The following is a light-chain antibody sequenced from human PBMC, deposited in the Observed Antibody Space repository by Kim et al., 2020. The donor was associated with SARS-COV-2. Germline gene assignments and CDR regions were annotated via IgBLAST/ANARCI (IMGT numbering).Light chain of an antibody. CDR2: EVN. Sequence: QSALTQPPSASGSPGRSVTISCTGTSSNVGGYKYVSWYQQHPGKAPKHIIYEVNKRPSGVPHRFSGSKSGNTASLTVSGLQAEDEADYYCGSYGGSNNLVFGGGTKVTVL. CDR3: GSYGGSNNLV. J-gene: IGLJ3*02. CDR1: SSNVGGYKY. V-gene: IGLV2-8*01.